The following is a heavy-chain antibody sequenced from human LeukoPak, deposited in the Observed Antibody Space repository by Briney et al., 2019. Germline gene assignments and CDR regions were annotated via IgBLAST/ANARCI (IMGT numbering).Heavy chain of an antibody. CDR2: ISSSSSYI. Sequence: GGSLRLSCAASGFTFSSYSMTWVRQAPGKGLEWVSSISSSSSYIYYADSVKGRFTISRDNAKNSLYLQMNSLRAEDTAIYYCARDTITAPGDFDYWGQGTLVTVSS. V-gene: IGHV3-21*01. CDR1: GFTFSSYS. CDR3: ARDTITAPGDFDY. J-gene: IGHJ4*02. D-gene: IGHD6-13*01.